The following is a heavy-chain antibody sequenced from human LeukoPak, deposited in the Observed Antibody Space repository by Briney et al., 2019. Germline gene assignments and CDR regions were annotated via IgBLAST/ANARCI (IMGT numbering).Heavy chain of an antibody. CDR2: ISSSSSYI. V-gene: IGHV3-21*01. J-gene: IGHJ4*02. D-gene: IGHD2-15*01. CDR3: ARDRYCSGGSCYAPIDY. CDR1: GFTFSSYS. Sequence: GGSLRLSCAASGFTFSSYSMNWVRQAPGKGLEWVSSISSSSSYIYYADSVKGRFTISRDNAKNSLYLQMNSLRAEDTAVYYCARDRYCSGGSCYAPIDYWGRGTLVTVSS.